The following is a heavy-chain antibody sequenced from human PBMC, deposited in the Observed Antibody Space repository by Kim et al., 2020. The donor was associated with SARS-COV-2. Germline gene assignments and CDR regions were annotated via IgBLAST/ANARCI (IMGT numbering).Heavy chain of an antibody. Sequence: GGSLRLSCAASGFTFSSYAMSWVRQAPGKGLEWVSSIINSGGSTYYADSVKGRFTISRDNSENTLFLQMNSLTAEDTAVYYCAKAYCTTNSCYRYWYLDLWGRGTLVTVSS. J-gene: IGHJ2*01. CDR3: AKAYCTTNSCYRYWYLDL. V-gene: IGHV3-23*01. D-gene: IGHD2-8*01. CDR1: GFTFSSYA. CDR2: IINSGGST.